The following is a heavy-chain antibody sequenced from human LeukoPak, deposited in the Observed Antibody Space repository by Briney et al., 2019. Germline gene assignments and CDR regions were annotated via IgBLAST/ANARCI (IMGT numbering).Heavy chain of an antibody. D-gene: IGHD1-1*01. J-gene: IGHJ4*02. V-gene: IGHV3-7*02. CDR3: ATYNWNDGGY. CDR2: INQDGSEK. CDR1: AFTFSSYW. Sequence: GGSLRLSCAASAFTFSSYWMSWVRQAPGKGLEWVANINQDGSEKYYVDSVKGRFTISGDNAKSSLYLQMNSLRAEDTAVYYCATYNWNDGGYWGQGTLVTVSS.